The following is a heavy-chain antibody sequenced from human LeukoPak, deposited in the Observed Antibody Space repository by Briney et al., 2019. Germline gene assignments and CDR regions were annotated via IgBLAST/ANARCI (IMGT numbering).Heavy chain of an antibody. J-gene: IGHJ5*02. CDR1: GFTFSSYW. V-gene: IGHV3-7*04. Sequence: PGGSLRLSCAASGFTFSSYWMSWVRQAPGKGLEWVANIKQDGSEKYYVDSVKGRFTISRDNAKNSLYLQMNSLRAEDTAVYYCARVTYYDFWSGLPSGWFDPWGQGTLVTVSS. CDR3: ARVTYYDFWSGLPSGWFDP. D-gene: IGHD3-3*01. CDR2: IKQDGSEK.